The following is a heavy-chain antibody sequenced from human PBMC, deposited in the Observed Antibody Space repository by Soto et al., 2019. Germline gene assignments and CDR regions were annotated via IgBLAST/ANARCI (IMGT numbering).Heavy chain of an antibody. V-gene: IGHV1-18*01. D-gene: IGHD2-15*01. CDR3: AREQVAFDAFDI. J-gene: IGHJ3*02. CDR1: GYTFTSYG. CDR2: ISAYHGTT. Sequence: QVQLVQSGAEVKKPGASVKVSCKASGYTFTSYGINWVRQAPGQGLEWMGWISAYHGTTNYAQKLQGRVTMTTDTSTGTGYMELRSLRSHDTAVYYCAREQVAFDAFDIWGQGTMVTVSS.